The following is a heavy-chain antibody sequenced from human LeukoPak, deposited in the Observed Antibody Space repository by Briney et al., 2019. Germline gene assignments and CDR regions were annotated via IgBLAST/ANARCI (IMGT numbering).Heavy chain of an antibody. J-gene: IGHJ5*02. Sequence: PGGSLRLSCAASGFIVSSYWMHWVRQAPGKGLVWVSRINSDGSSTHYADSVKGRFTISRDTAKNTLYLQMNSLRAEDTAVYYCARGFRGANWFDPWGQGTLVTVSS. CDR1: GFIVSSYW. CDR2: INSDGSST. D-gene: IGHD3-10*01. CDR3: ARGFRGANWFDP. V-gene: IGHV3-74*01.